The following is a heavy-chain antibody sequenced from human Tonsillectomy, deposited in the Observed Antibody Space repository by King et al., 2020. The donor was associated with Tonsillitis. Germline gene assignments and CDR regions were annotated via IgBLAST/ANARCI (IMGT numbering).Heavy chain of an antibody. Sequence: QLVQSGGGVVQPGRSLRLSCAASGFSFSTSGMHWVRQAPGKGLEWVALISYDGSTKYHGDSVKGRFTISRENFKNTLYLEMTSLKAEDTAVYYCAKDLTGGDNSYYYMDVWGKGTTVTVSS. V-gene: IGHV3-30*18. CDR3: AKDLTGGDNSYYYMDV. CDR1: GFSFSTSG. J-gene: IGHJ6*03. D-gene: IGHD7-27*01. CDR2: ISYDGSTK.